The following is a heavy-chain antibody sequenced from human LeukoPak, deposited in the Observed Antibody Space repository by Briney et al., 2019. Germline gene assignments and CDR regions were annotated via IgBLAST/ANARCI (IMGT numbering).Heavy chain of an antibody. CDR2: IYDSGSA. CDR1: SGSVSGGSYY. CDR3: ARDEDNSGRYYYMDV. Sequence: SETLSLTCTVSSGSVSGGSYYWNWIRQPPGKGLEWIGYIYDSGSANYNPSLKSRVPISIDTSKNQFSLKLSSVTAADTAVYYCARDEDNSGRYYYMDVWGKGTTVTVSS. V-gene: IGHV4-61*01. J-gene: IGHJ6*03. D-gene: IGHD3-22*01.